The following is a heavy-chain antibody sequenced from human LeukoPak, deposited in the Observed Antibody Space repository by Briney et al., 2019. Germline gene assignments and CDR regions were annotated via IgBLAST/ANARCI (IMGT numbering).Heavy chain of an antibody. J-gene: IGHJ6*03. CDR2: ISAYNGNT. CDR3: ARVPGYSYGYSYYYYYMDV. Sequence: ASVKVSCKASGYTFTGYYMHWVRQAPGQGLEWMGWISAYNGNTNYAQKLQGRVTMTTDTSTSTAYMELRSLRSDDTAVYYCARVPGYSYGYSYYYYYMDVWGKGTTVTVSS. CDR1: GYTFTGYY. V-gene: IGHV1-18*04. D-gene: IGHD5-18*01.